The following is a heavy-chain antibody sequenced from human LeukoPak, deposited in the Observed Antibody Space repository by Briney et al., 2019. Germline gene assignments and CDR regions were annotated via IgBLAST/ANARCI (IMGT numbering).Heavy chain of an antibody. Sequence: SQTLSLTCTVSGGSISSGGYYWSWIRQHPGKALEWIGYIYYSGSTYYNPSLKSRVTISVDTSKNQLSLKLSSVTAADTAVYYCARAVGEYRYGSRTYYYYMDVWGKGTTVTVSS. D-gene: IGHD3-10*01. CDR2: IYYSGST. CDR3: ARAVGEYRYGSRTYYYYMDV. J-gene: IGHJ6*03. CDR1: GGSISSGGYY. V-gene: IGHV4-31*03.